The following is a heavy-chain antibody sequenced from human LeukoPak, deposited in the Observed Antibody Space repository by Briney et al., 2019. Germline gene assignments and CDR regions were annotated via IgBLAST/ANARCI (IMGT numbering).Heavy chain of an antibody. CDR3: TTLQGTMVRGVIITHFDY. V-gene: IGHV3-15*01. CDR2: IKSKTDGGTT. Sequence: GGSLRLSCAASGFTFSNAWMSWVRQAPGKGLEWVGRIKSKTDGGTTDYAAPVKGRFTISRDDSKNTLYLQMNSLKTEDTAAYYCTTLQGTMVRGVIITHFDYWGQGTLVTVSS. CDR1: GFTFSNAW. D-gene: IGHD3-10*01. J-gene: IGHJ4*02.